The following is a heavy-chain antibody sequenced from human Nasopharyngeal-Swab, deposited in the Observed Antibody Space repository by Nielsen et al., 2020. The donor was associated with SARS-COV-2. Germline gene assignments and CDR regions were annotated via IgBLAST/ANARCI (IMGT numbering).Heavy chain of an antibody. CDR2: IWYDGSNK. CDR1: GFTFRNYA. CDR3: ARAGRYDSSGYPLY. J-gene: IGHJ4*02. Sequence: GESLKISCAASGFTFRNYAMHWVRQAPGKELEWVAVIWYDGSNKYYADSVKGRFTISRDNSKNTLYLQMNSLRAEDTAVYYCARAGRYDSSGYPLYWGQGTLVTVSS. V-gene: IGHV3-33*08. D-gene: IGHD3-22*01.